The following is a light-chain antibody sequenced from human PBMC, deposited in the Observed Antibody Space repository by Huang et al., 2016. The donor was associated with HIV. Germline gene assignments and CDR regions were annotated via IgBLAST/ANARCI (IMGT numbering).Light chain of an antibody. J-gene: IGKJ5*01. CDR2: DAS. CDR1: QSISSY. CDR3: QQRSNWPSIT. Sequence: EIVLTQSPATLSVSPGERATLSCRASQSISSYLAWYQQKPGQAPRLLIFDASNRATGIPARFSGSGSGTDFTLTISSLEPEDFAVYYCQQRSNWPSITFGQGTRLEMK. V-gene: IGKV3-11*01.